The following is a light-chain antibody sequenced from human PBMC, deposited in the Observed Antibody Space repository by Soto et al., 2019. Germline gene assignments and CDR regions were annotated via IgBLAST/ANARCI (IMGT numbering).Light chain of an antibody. CDR2: GAS. J-gene: IGKJ4*01. CDR3: QQYYDWPLVT. Sequence: MTQSPDTLSVSPGERVTFSCRASQSISTNLAWYRQKPGQAPRLLIYGASTRDTHIPDRFSGTGSETEFTLSVSSLQSEDFAIYYCQQYYDWPLVTFGGGTRVEI. CDR1: QSISTN. V-gene: IGKV3-15*01.